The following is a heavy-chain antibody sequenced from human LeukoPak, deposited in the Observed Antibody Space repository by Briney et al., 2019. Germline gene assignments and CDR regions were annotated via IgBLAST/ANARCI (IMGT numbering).Heavy chain of an antibody. CDR2: INHSGST. CDR1: GGSFSGYY. D-gene: IGHD1-26*01. Sequence: SETLSLTCAVYGGSFSGYYWSWIRQPPGKGLEWIGEINHSGSTNYNPSLNSRVTISVDTCKNQLSLKLSSVNAADTAVYYCARGRSPGELAAYYFDYWGQGTLVTVSS. CDR3: ARGRSPGELAAYYFDY. J-gene: IGHJ4*02. V-gene: IGHV4-34*01.